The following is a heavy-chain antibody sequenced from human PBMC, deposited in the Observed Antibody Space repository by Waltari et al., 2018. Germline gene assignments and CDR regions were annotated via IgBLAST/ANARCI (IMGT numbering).Heavy chain of an antibody. CDR1: GGSISSYY. Sequence: QVQLQESGPGLVKPSETMSLTCTVSGGSISSYYWSWIRQPPGQGLEWIGYIYYSGSTNYNPSLKSRVTISVDTSKNQFSLKLSSVTAADTAVYYCARDSSAYYQYSRNYYFDYWGQGTLVTVSS. D-gene: IGHD3-22*01. J-gene: IGHJ4*02. CDR3: ARDSSAYYQYSRNYYFDY. CDR2: IYYSGST. V-gene: IGHV4-59*01.